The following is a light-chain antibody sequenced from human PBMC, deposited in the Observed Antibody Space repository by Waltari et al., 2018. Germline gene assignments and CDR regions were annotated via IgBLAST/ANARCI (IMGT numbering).Light chain of an antibody. CDR2: EAS. CDR1: QSVCST. Sequence: DIVMTQSPATLSVSPGERATLSCRASQSVCSTVAWYQQQPGPAPRLHMYEASIKATGSSAKFRGSESDKDFTLTISSVQSEDFAVYYCQQYNRWPPITFGQGTRLEIK. CDR3: QQYNRWPPIT. J-gene: IGKJ5*01. V-gene: IGKV3-15*01.